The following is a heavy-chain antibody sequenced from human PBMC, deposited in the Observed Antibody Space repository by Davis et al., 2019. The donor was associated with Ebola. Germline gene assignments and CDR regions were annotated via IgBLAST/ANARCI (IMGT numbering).Heavy chain of an antibody. CDR1: GYTFTNYW. CDR3: ARPGLIGYSDY. Sequence: GESLKISCKGSGYTFTNYWVTWVRQMPGKGLEWMGIIYPGDSDTKYSPSFQGQVTISADKSLSTAYLQWSSLKASDTAMYYCARPGLIGYSDYWGQGTLVTVSS. D-gene: IGHD2-15*01. J-gene: IGHJ4*02. CDR2: IYPGDSDT. V-gene: IGHV5-51*01.